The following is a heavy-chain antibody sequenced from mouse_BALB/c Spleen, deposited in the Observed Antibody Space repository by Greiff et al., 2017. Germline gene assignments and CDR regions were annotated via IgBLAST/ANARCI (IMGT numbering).Heavy chain of an antibody. CDR1: GYTFTSYW. Sequence: LQQPGSELVRPGASVKLSCKASGYTFTSYWMHWVKQRPGQGLEWIGNIYPGSGSTNYDEKFKSKATLTVDTSSSTAYMQLSSLTSEDSAVYYCTRSGGTDYFDDWGQGTTLTVSS. V-gene: IGHV1S22*01. CDR2: IYPGSGST. D-gene: IGHD3-3*01. J-gene: IGHJ2*01. CDR3: TRSGGTDYFDD.